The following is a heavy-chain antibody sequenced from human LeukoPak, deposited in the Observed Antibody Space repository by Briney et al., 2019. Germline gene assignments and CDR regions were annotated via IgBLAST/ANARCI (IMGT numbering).Heavy chain of an antibody. V-gene: IGHV4-30-4*08. CDR1: GGSISSGDYY. J-gene: IGHJ2*01. Sequence: SQTLSLTCTVSGGSISSGDYYWSWIRQPPGKGLEWIGYIYYSGSTYCNPSLKSRVTISVDTSKNQFSLKLSSVTAEDTAVYYCARATWVRYFDLWGRGTLVTVSS. CDR2: IYYSGST. D-gene: IGHD7-27*01. CDR3: ARATWVRYFDL.